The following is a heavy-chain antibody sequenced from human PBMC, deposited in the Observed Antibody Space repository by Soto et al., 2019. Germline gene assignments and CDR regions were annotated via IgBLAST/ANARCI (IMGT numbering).Heavy chain of an antibody. V-gene: IGHV2-26*01. D-gene: IGHD6-19*01. CDR1: GLAITDSEMG. J-gene: IGHJ5*02. CDR2: IDSSGEK. Sequence: QVTLKESGPVLVKPTETLTLRCTVSGLAITDSEMGVSWIRPPPGQPLEWLAHIDSSGEKSYRTFLKSRLAISKDTSKRQIVLTMTNMDPADTATYYCARRHLAVAVSPWFDPWGQGIPVTVSS. CDR3: ARRHLAVAVSPWFDP.